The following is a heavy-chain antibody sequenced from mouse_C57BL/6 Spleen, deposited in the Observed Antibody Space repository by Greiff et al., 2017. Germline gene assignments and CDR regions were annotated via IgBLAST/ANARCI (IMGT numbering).Heavy chain of an antibody. Sequence: QVQLQQSGPELVKPGASVKLSCKASGYTFTSYDINWVKQRPGQGLEWIGWIYPRDGSTKYNEKFKGKATLTVDTSSSTAYMELHSLTSEDSAVYFCARSPPYYYGSSHWYFDVWGTGTTVTVSS. D-gene: IGHD1-1*01. CDR3: ARSPPYYYGSSHWYFDV. V-gene: IGHV1-85*01. J-gene: IGHJ1*03. CDR2: IYPRDGST. CDR1: GYTFTSYD.